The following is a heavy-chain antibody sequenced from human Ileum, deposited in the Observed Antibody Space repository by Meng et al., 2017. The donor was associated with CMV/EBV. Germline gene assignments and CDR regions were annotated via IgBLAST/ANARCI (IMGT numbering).Heavy chain of an antibody. D-gene: IGHD6-6*01. CDR1: GLTFSTFW. Sequence: GSLRLSCASSGLTFSTFWMSWFRQAPGTGLEWVAHIKQDGSEKYYVDSVKGRFTISRDNTENSLFLQMNTLRAEDTAVYYCATTSGSSYWGQGALVTVSS. CDR2: IKQDGSEK. CDR3: ATTSGSSY. J-gene: IGHJ4*02. V-gene: IGHV3-7*01.